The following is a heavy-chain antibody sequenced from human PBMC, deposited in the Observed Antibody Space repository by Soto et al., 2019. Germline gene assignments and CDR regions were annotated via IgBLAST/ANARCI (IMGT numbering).Heavy chain of an antibody. J-gene: IGHJ4*02. CDR1: GFTFSNAW. D-gene: IGHD3-10*01. CDR2: IKSKTDGGT. CDR3: SISETTYSYGWGSYWVFDY. V-gene: IGHV3-15*07. Sequence: GALRLSCAASGFTFSNAWMNWVRQAPGKGLEWVGRIKSKTDGGTDYAAPVKGRFTISRDDSKNTVYLQMNSLKTEDTAVYYCSISETTYSYGWGSYWVFDYWGQGPLVTVSS.